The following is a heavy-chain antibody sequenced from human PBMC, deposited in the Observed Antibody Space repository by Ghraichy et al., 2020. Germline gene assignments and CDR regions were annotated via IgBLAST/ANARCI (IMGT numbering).Heavy chain of an antibody. D-gene: IGHD3-22*01. CDR3: ARGENYYDSSGYLDY. CDR1: RFTFSVYW. Sequence: LSLTCAASRFTFSVYWMTWVRQAPGKGLEWVANIKQDGSEKYYGDSVKGRFTISRDNAKNSLYLQMNSLRAAYTAVYYCARGENYYDSSGYLDYWRQGTLVTVSS. J-gene: IGHJ4*02. CDR2: IKQDGSEK. V-gene: IGHV3-7*03.